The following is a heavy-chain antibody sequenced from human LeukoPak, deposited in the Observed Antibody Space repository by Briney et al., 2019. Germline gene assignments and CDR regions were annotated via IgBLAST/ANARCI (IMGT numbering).Heavy chain of an antibody. CDR2: IWYDGSNK. D-gene: IGHD5-24*01. CDR1: GFTFSSYG. Sequence: GGSLRLSCSASGFTFSSYGMHWVRQAPGKGLEWVAVIWYDGSNKYYADSVKGRFTISRDNSKNTLYLQMNCLRAEDTAVYYCARDVGIRMATSDLAFDYWGQGTLVTVSS. CDR3: ARDVGIRMATSDLAFDY. J-gene: IGHJ4*02. V-gene: IGHV3-33*08.